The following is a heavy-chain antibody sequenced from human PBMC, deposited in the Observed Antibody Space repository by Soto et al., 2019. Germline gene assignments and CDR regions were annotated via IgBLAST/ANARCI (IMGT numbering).Heavy chain of an antibody. CDR1: GFTFSSYA. D-gene: IGHD6-19*01. J-gene: IGHJ4*02. V-gene: IGHV3-23*01. CDR3: VKDLQFGGWFGLYYFDY. Sequence: EVQLLESGGGLVQPGGSLRLSCAASGFTFSSYAMSWVRQAPGKGLEWVSGIVGSGASTYYADSVKGRFTISRDNSNNTLFLQMNTLRAEDTAVYYCVKDLQFGGWFGLYYFDYWGQGTRVTVSS. CDR2: IVGSGAST.